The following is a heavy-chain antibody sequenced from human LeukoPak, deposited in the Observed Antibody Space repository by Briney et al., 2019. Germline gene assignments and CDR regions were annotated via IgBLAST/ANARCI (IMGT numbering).Heavy chain of an antibody. CDR2: IYYSGST. V-gene: IGHV4-39*01. J-gene: IGHJ1*01. D-gene: IGHD3-22*01. CDR3: ARLVGDDDSSGYYSEYFRH. Sequence: SETLSLTCTVSGGSISSSSYYWGWIRQPPGKGLEWIGYIYYSGSTNYNPSLKSRVTISVDTSKNQFSLRLSSVTAADTAVYYCARLVGDDDSSGYYSEYFRHWGQGTLVTVSS. CDR1: GGSISSSSYY.